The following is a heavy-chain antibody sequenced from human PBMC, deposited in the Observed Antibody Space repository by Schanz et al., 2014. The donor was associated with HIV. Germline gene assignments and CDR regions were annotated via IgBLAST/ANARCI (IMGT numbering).Heavy chain of an antibody. CDR2: FIPVFGTA. D-gene: IGHD5-12*01. V-gene: IGHV1-69*01. Sequence: QVPLVQSGAEVKKPGSSVKVSCKASGGTFNIYGISWVRQAPGQGLEWMGGFIPVFGTANYAQKFQGRVTMTADESTSTAYMELSSLRSEDTAVYYCARTRGYSGYDPPYYYYYGMDVWGQGTTLTVSS. J-gene: IGHJ6*02. CDR3: ARTRGYSGYDPPYYYYYGMDV. CDR1: GGTFNIYG.